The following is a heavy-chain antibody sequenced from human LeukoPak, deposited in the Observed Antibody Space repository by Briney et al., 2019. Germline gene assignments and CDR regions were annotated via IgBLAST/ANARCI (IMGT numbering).Heavy chain of an antibody. J-gene: IGHJ6*02. CDR3: ATAYLRRSYYYGMDV. Sequence: ASVKVSCKASGYTFTGYYMHWVRQAPGQGLEWMGWINPNGGGTNYAQKFQGRVTMTRDTSISTAYIELSRLRSDDTAVYYCATAYLRRSYYYGMDVWGQGTTVTVSS. CDR1: GYTFTGYY. CDR2: INPNGGGT. V-gene: IGHV1-2*02. D-gene: IGHD2-2*01.